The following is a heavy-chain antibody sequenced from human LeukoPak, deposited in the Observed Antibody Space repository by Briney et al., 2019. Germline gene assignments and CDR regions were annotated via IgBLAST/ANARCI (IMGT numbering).Heavy chain of an antibody. Sequence: GGSLRLSCAASGFTFSSYWMSWVRQAPGKGLKWVANIKQDGSEKYYVDSVKGRFTISRDNAKNSLYLQMNSLRAEDTAVYYCARSGFIAVAAFFDYWGQGTLVTVSS. D-gene: IGHD6-19*01. V-gene: IGHV3-7*01. J-gene: IGHJ4*02. CDR2: IKQDGSEK. CDR1: GFTFSSYW. CDR3: ARSGFIAVAAFFDY.